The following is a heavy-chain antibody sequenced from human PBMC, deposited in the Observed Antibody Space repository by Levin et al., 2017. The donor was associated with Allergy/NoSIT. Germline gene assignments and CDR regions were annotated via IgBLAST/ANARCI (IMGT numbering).Heavy chain of an antibody. CDR3: ARGSELRYFDWSYAFSP. Sequence: AGESLKISCKASGYTLTDYYIHWVRQAPGQGLDWVGRINPYTGGTNLAPEFQGRVTLTRDTSINTAYMDFNSLTSADTAIYYCARGSELRYFDWSYAFSPWGQGTLVSVSS. V-gene: IGHV1-2*06. CDR2: INPYTGGT. CDR1: GYTLTDYY. J-gene: IGHJ5*02. D-gene: IGHD3-9*01.